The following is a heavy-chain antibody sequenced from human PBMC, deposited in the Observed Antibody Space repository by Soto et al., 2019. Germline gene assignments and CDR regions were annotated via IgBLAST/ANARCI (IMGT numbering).Heavy chain of an antibody. CDR2: IVPIFGA. D-gene: IGHD2-2*01. V-gene: IGHV1-69*12. Sequence: QGQLVQSGAEVKKPGSSVKVFRKCSGGTFSKFGFSRVRQAPGPGVECMGVIVPIFGAGHPQKVQGRLTITADDETNTVFMEQRGRRTEDTAVLYCWRGGSDDEGRGCYQGHVWGQGTTVTVSS. CDR3: WRGGSDDEGRGCYQGHV. J-gene: IGHJ6*02. CDR1: GGTFSKFG.